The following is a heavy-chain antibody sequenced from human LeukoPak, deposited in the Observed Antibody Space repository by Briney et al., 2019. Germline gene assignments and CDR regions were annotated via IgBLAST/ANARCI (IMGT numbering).Heavy chain of an antibody. CDR3: AKSPYCGGDCAATVIDY. Sequence: PGGSLRLSCAASGFTFSSYGMSWVRQAPGKGLEWVSAISGSGGSTYYADSVKGRFTISRDNSKNTLYLQMNSLRAEDTAVYYCAKSPYCGGDCAATVIDYWGQGTLVTVSS. CDR2: ISGSGGST. V-gene: IGHV3-23*01. J-gene: IGHJ4*02. CDR1: GFTFSSYG. D-gene: IGHD2-21*02.